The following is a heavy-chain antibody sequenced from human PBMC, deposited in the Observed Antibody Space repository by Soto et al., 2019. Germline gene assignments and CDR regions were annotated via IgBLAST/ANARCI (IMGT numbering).Heavy chain of an antibody. CDR3: ARGAPHIGPFDY. Sequence: QVQLVQSGAEVKKPGAPVKVSCKASGYTFTSYGISWVRQAPGQGLEWMGWISAYNGNTNYAQKLQGRDTMPTDTSTSTGYVELRSLRSGDAAVYYCARGAPHIGPFDYWGQGTLVTVSS. V-gene: IGHV1-18*01. CDR2: ISAYNGNT. CDR1: GYTFTSYG. D-gene: IGHD2-21*01. J-gene: IGHJ4*02.